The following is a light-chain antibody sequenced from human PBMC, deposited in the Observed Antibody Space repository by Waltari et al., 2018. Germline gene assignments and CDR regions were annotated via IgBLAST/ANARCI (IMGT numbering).Light chain of an antibody. J-gene: IGKJ4*01. CDR1: QDIANY. CDR2: LAS. V-gene: IGKV1-33*01. Sequence: DIQMTQSPSSLSASVGDRVTISCQASQDIANYLNCYQQKPGKAPKLLIYLASILETGVPSRFSVSVSGAYFTFTISSLQPEDIATYYCQHYDNLLLTFGGGTKVEIK. CDR3: QHYDNLLLT.